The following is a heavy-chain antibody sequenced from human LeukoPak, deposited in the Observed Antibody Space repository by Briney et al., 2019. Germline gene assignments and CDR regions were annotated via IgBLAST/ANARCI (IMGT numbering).Heavy chain of an antibody. V-gene: IGHV1-69*13. CDR2: IIPISGTA. CDR1: GGTFSSYA. D-gene: IGHD2-2*01. Sequence: ASVKVSCKASGGTFSSYAISWVRRAPGQGLEWMGGIIPISGTANYAQKFQGRVTITADESTSTAYMELSSLRSEDTAVYYCARDGCSSTSCYPGWFDPWGQGTLVTVSS. J-gene: IGHJ5*02. CDR3: ARDGCSSTSCYPGWFDP.